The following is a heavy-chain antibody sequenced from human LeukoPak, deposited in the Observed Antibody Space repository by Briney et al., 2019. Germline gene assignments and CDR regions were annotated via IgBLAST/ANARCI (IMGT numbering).Heavy chain of an antibody. CDR3: LRVPPAGY. V-gene: IGHV3-53*01. CDR2: IYSDDST. Sequence: GGSLRLSCAASGFTVSSNYMSWVRQAPGKGLEWVSVIYSDDSTYYADSVKGRFTISRDNSRNTLYLQMNSLRVGDTAVYYCLRVPPAGYWGQGTLVTVSS. D-gene: IGHD4/OR15-4a*01. CDR1: GFTVSSNY. J-gene: IGHJ4*02.